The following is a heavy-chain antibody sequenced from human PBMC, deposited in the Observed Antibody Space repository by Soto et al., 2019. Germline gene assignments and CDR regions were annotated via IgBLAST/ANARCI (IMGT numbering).Heavy chain of an antibody. CDR3: ASQSGITGTFVAFDI. Sequence: PGESLKISCKGSGYSFTSYWIGWVRQMPGKGLEWMGIIYPGDSDTRYSPSFQGQVTISADKSISTAYLQWSSLKASDTAMYYCASQSGITGTFVAFDIWGQGTMVTVSS. CDR2: IYPGDSDT. CDR1: GYSFTSYW. D-gene: IGHD1-7*01. J-gene: IGHJ3*02. V-gene: IGHV5-51*01.